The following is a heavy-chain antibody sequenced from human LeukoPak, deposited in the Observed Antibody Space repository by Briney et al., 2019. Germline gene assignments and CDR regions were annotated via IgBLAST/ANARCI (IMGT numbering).Heavy chain of an antibody. CDR1: GFTLRSYD. CDR2: TSGSGVNS. V-gene: IGHV3-23*01. Sequence: PGGSLRLSCAASGFTLRSYDMSWVPQAPGKRLEWVAATSGSGVNSYYADSVRGRFTISRDNSQHTLYLQMDSLRAEDTALYYCAKEYSGYDFDYWGQGTLVTVSS. D-gene: IGHD5-12*01. J-gene: IGHJ4*02. CDR3: AKEYSGYDFDY.